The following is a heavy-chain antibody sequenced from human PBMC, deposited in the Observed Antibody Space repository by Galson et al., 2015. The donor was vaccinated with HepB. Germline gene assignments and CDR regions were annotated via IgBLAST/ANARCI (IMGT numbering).Heavy chain of an antibody. CDR2: ISSSSSTI. CDR3: ARDYVTIFGVAYFDY. V-gene: IGHV3-48*01. J-gene: IGHJ4*02. CDR1: GFTFSSYS. D-gene: IGHD3-3*01. Sequence: SLRLSCAASGFTFSSYSMNWVRQAPGKGLEWVSYISSSSSTIYYADSVKGRFTISRDNAKNSLYLQMNSLRAEDTAVYYCARDYVTIFGVAYFDYWGQGTLVTVSS.